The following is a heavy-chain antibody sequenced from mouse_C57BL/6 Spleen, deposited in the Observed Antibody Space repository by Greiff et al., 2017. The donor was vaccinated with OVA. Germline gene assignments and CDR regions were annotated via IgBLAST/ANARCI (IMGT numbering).Heavy chain of an antibody. J-gene: IGHJ2*01. Sequence: DVKLQESGGGLVKPGGSLKLSCAASGFTFSSYAMSWVRQTPEKRLEWVATISDGGSYTYYPDNVKGRFTISRDNAKNNLYLQMSHLKSEDTAMYYCARDDRYPDYWGQGTTLTVSS. D-gene: IGHD1-1*01. CDR3: ARDDRYPDY. CDR2: ISDGGSYT. CDR1: GFTFSSYA. V-gene: IGHV5-4*01.